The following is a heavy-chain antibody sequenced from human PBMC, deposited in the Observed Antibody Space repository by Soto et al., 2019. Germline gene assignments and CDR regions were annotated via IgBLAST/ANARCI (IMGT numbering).Heavy chain of an antibody. V-gene: IGHV4-31*03. Sequence: SETLSLTCTVSGGSISSGGYYWSWIRQHPGKGLEWIGYIYYSGSTYYNPSLKSRVTISVDTSKNQFSLKLSSVTAADTAVYYCARRGTVPYYYYGMDVWGQGTTVTVSS. CDR2: IYYSGST. CDR1: GGSISSGGYY. CDR3: ARRGTVPYYYYGMDV. J-gene: IGHJ6*02. D-gene: IGHD1-1*01.